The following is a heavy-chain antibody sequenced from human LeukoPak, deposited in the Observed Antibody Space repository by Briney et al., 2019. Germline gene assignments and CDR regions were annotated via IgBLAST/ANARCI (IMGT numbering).Heavy chain of an antibody. CDR3: AKDDWFGEFFY. CDR2: INENGSEK. J-gene: IGHJ4*02. CDR1: GFTFNNFW. Sequence: GGSLRLSCEASGFTFNNFWMSWVRQAPGKGLEWVANINENGSEKKYVDSLKGRFTISRDNSKNTLYLQINSLRAEDTAVYYCAKDDWFGEFFYWGQGTLVTVSS. V-gene: IGHV3-7*03. D-gene: IGHD3-10*01.